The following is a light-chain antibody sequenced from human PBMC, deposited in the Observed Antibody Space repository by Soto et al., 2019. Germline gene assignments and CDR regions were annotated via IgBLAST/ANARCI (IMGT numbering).Light chain of an antibody. CDR1: QGISSY. V-gene: IGKV1-9*01. CDR2: AAS. J-gene: IGKJ5*01. CDR3: QQLNSYPFT. Sequence: DIQLTQSPSFLSASVDRVTITCRASQGISSYLAWYQQKPGKAPKLLIYAASTLQSGVPSRFSGSGSGTEFTLTISSLQPEDFATYYCQQLNSYPFTFGQGTRLEIK.